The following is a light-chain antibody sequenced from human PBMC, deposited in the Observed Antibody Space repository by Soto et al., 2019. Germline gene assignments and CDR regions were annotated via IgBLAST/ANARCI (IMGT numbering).Light chain of an antibody. CDR3: QQYNNWPPDRT. J-gene: IGKJ1*01. Sequence: EIVMTQSPATLSVSPGERATLSCRASQSVSSNLAWYQQKPGQALRLLIYGASTRATGIPARFSGSGSGTEVPLTISSLQSEDFAIYFCQQYNNWPPDRTFGQGTKVEIK. V-gene: IGKV3-15*01. CDR1: QSVSSN. CDR2: GAS.